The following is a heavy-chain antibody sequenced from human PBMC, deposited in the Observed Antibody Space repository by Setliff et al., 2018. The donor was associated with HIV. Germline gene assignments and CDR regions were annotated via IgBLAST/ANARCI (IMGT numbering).Heavy chain of an antibody. Sequence: ASVKVSCKVSGYTLTELSRHWVRQAPGKGLEWMGSFDPEDGETIYAQKFQGRVTMTEDTSTDTAYMELSSLRSEDTAVYYCATGGPLHIVVVTAAKGTTPIDTLDYWGQGTLVTVSS. CDR2: FDPEDGET. D-gene: IGHD2-2*01. CDR1: GYTLTELS. V-gene: IGHV1-24*01. J-gene: IGHJ4*02. CDR3: ATGGPLHIVVVTAAKGTTPIDTLDY.